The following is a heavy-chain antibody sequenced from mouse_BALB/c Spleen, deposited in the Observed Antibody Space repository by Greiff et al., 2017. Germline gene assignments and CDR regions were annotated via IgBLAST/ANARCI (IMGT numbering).Heavy chain of an antibody. CDR2: ISSGSSTI. CDR3: SSRNYVAWFAY. J-gene: IGHJ3*01. D-gene: IGHD2-1*01. V-gene: IGHV5-17*02. Sequence: EVKVVESGGGLVQPGGSRKLSCAASGFTFSSFGMHWVRQAPEKGLEWVAYISSGSSTIYYADTVKGRFTISRDNPKNTLFLQMTSLRSEATAMYYCSSRNYVAWFAYWGQGTLVTVSA. CDR1: GFTFSSFG.